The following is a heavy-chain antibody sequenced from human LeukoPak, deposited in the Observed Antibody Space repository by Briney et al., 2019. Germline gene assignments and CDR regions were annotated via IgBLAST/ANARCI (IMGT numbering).Heavy chain of an antibody. CDR2: ISYDGSNK. Sequence: HPGGSLRLSCAASGFIFNNYAMHWARQAPGKGLEWVAVISYDGSNKDYPDSVKGRFTISRDNAKNSLYLQMNSLRAEDTAVYYCAELGITMIGGVWGKGTTVTISS. J-gene: IGHJ6*04. CDR3: AELGITMIGGV. CDR1: GFIFNNYA. V-gene: IGHV3-30*04. D-gene: IGHD3-10*02.